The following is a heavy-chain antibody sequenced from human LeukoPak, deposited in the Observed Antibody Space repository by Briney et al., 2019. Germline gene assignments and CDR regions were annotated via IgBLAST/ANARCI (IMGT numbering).Heavy chain of an antibody. V-gene: IGHV3-30-3*01. CDR2: ISYAGSNK. CDR3: ARDTAAAGNEYFQH. CDR1: GFTFTSYA. Sequence: GGSLRLSCAAPGFTFTSYAMHWVRQAPGKGLEWVAVISYAGSNKYYADSVKGRFTISRDNSKNTLYLQMNSLRAEDTAVYYCARDTAAAGNEYFQHWGQGTLVTVSS. J-gene: IGHJ1*01. D-gene: IGHD6-13*01.